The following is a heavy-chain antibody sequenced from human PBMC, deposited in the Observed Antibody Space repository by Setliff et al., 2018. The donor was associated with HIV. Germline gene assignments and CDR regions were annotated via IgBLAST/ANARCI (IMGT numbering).Heavy chain of an antibody. Sequence: RASVKVSCKASGYTFTGYYMHWVRQAPGQGLEWMGGIIPIFGTTHYAQKFQGRVTVTADESTSTAYMQLSSLRSDDTAVYYCARGRNYDSSGYGDYYYYMDVWGKGTTVTVSS. D-gene: IGHD3-22*01. CDR1: GYTFTGYY. CDR3: ARGRNYDSSGYGDYYYYMDV. J-gene: IGHJ6*03. CDR2: IIPIFGTT. V-gene: IGHV1-69*13.